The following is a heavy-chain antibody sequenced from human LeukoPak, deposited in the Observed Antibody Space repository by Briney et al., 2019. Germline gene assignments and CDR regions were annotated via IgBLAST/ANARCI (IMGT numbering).Heavy chain of an antibody. Sequence: GASVKVSCKASGYTFTGYYMHWVRQAPGQGLEWMGWINPNSGGTNYAQKFQGRVTMTRDTSISTAYMELSRLRSDDTAVYYCARKPGSRTVNWFGPWGQGTLVTVSS. CDR2: INPNSGGT. D-gene: IGHD4-11*01. V-gene: IGHV1-2*02. J-gene: IGHJ5*02. CDR1: GYTFTGYY. CDR3: ARKPGSRTVNWFGP.